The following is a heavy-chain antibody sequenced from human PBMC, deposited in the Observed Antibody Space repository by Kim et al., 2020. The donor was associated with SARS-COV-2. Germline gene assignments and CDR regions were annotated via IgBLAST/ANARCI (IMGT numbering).Heavy chain of an antibody. Sequence: SETLSLTCAVYGGSFSDYHWSWIRQPPGKGLEWIGEINHSGSTNYKQSLKSRVTISVDTSKNQFTMKLSSVSAADTAVFYCARGGAGTSGWVGYYYYYG. D-gene: IGHD6-25*01. CDR3: ARGGAGTSGWVGYYYYYG. V-gene: IGHV4-34*01. CDR1: GGSFSDYH. J-gene: IGHJ6*01. CDR2: INHSGST.